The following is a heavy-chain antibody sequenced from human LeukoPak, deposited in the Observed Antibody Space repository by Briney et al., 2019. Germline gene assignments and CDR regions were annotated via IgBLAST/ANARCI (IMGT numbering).Heavy chain of an antibody. CDR2: IRYDGSNK. V-gene: IGHV3-30*02. Sequence: GGSLRLSCAASGFTFSSYGMHWVRQAPGKGLEWVAFIRYDGSNKYYADSVKGRFTISRDNSKNTLYLQMNSLRAEDTAVYYCAKRFRFGELFPLQYYYYGMDVWGQGTTVTVSS. CDR1: GFTFSSYG. CDR3: AKRFRFGELFPLQYYYYGMDV. D-gene: IGHD3-10*01. J-gene: IGHJ6*02.